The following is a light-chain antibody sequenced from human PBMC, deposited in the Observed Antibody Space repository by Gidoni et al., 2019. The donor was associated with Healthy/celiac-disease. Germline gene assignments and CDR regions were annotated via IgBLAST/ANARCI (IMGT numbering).Light chain of an antibody. CDR3: AAWDDSLSGWV. CDR2: RNN. J-gene: IGLJ3*02. V-gene: IGLV1-47*01. Sequence: QSVLTQPPSASGTPGQRFTIPCSGSSSNIGSNYVYWYQQLPGTAPKLLIYRNNHPPSGVPDRFSGSKSGTSASLAISGLRSEDEADYYCAAWDDSLSGWVFGGGTKLTVL. CDR1: SSNIGSNY.